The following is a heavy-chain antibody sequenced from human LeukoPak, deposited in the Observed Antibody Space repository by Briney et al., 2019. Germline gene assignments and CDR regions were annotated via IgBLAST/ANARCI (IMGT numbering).Heavy chain of an antibody. V-gene: IGHV3-7*03. CDR1: GFTFNSYW. Sequence: GGSLRLSCAVSGFTFNSYWMTWVRQAPGKGLEWVANIKQDGSEKYYVDSVKGRFTISRDNAKNSLYLQMNSLRAEDTALYYCARTGGNSSWFYYYYMDVWGKGTTVTVSS. CDR2: IKQDGSEK. CDR3: ARTGGNSSWFYYYYMDV. D-gene: IGHD6-13*01. J-gene: IGHJ6*03.